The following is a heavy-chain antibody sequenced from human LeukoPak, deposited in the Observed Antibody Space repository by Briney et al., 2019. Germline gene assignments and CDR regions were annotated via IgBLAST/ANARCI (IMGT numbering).Heavy chain of an antibody. V-gene: IGHV4-38-2*02. J-gene: IGHJ5*02. CDR3: ARHVVPAAILYWFDP. Sequence: SETLTLTCTVYVYSISSGYYWGRIRQPPGKGLEWIGHIYHSGSTYYNPSLKSRVTISVDTSKNQFSLKLSSVAAADTAVYYCARHVVPAAILYWFDPWGQGTLVTVSS. D-gene: IGHD2-2*01. CDR1: VYSISSGYY. CDR2: IYHSGST.